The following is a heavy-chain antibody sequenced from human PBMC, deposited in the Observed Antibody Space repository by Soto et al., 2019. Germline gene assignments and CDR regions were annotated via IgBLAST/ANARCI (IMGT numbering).Heavy chain of an antibody. CDR2: IKKKSEGGTT. CDR1: GFIFSNPW. CDR3: MIYNGNDPG. D-gene: IGHD1-1*01. J-gene: IGHJ4*02. V-gene: IGHV3-15*07. Sequence: VQLVESGGGLVKPGGSLRLSCAGSGFIFSNPWMNWVRQAPGKGLEWVGRIKKKSEGGTTDYAAPVNGRFTISRDDSRNTLYLQMNSLKTEDTAVYYCMIYNGNDPGWGQGTLVTVSS.